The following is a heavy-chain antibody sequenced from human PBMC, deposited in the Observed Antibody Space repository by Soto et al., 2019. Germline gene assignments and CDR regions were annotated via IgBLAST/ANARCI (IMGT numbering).Heavy chain of an antibody. CDR2: ISAYNGNT. V-gene: IGHV1-18*01. Sequence: QVQLVQSGAEVKKPGASVKVSWKASGYTFTSYGISWVRQAPGQGLEWMGWISAYNGNTNYAQKLQGRVTMTTDTSTSTAYMELRSLRSDDTAVYYCARDGYCSSTSCDSYYYYYMDVWGKGTTVTVSS. CDR3: ARDGYCSSTSCDSYYYYYMDV. D-gene: IGHD2-2*01. J-gene: IGHJ6*03. CDR1: GYTFTSYG.